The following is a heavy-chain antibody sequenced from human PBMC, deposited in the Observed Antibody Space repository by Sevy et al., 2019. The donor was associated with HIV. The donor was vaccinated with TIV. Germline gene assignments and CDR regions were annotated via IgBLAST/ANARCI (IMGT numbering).Heavy chain of an antibody. CDR2: INGGDDDT. V-gene: IGHV1-3*01. CDR3: ARSHLCSGGSCYWFDP. Sequence: ASVKVSCKASGYTFTSYAIHWVRQVPGQRLEWMGWINGGDDDTKYSQSFQGRVTITRDTSATTAYMELSSLRSEDTAVYYCARSHLCSGGSCYWFDPWGQGTLVTVSS. J-gene: IGHJ5*02. D-gene: IGHD2-15*01. CDR1: GYTFTSYA.